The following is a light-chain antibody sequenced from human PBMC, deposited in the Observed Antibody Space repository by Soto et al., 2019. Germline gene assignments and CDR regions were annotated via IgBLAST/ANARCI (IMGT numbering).Light chain of an antibody. CDR3: SSYTTSSTWV. Sequence: QSALTQPASVSGSPGQSITISCIGTSSDVGGYNYVSWYQQHPGKVPKLMIYDVSNRPSGVSNRFSGSKSGNTASLPISGLQAEDEADYYCSSYTTSSTWVFGGGTKLTVL. CDR2: DVS. CDR1: SSDVGGYNY. J-gene: IGLJ3*02. V-gene: IGLV2-14*01.